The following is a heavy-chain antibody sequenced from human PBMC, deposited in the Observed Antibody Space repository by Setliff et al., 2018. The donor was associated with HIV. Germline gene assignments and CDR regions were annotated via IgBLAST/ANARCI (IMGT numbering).Heavy chain of an antibody. D-gene: IGHD3-3*01. CDR3: ARQFLDWSNDYYSRYYMDV. CDR1: GGTFSTYV. J-gene: IGHJ6*03. Sequence: SVKVSCKTSGGTFSTYVISWVRQAPGQGLEWMGGIITIFGTPNYAQKFQDRVTITADESTTTVYMELSSLTSEDTAVYYCARQFLDWSNDYYSRYYMDVWGKGTTVTVSS. CDR2: IITIFGTP. V-gene: IGHV1-69*13.